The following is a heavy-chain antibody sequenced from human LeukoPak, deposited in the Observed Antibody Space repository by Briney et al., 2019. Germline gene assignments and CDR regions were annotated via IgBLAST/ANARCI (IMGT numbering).Heavy chain of an antibody. CDR1: GFTFSSYS. Sequence: PGGSLRLSCAASGFTFSSYSMNWVRQAPGKGLEWVSSISSSSSYIYYADSVKGRFTISRDNAKNALYLQMDSLRAEDTAAYYCARVAVGGTRAFDIWGQGTTVTVSS. CDR2: ISSSSSYI. V-gene: IGHV3-21*01. CDR3: ARVAVGGTRAFDI. J-gene: IGHJ3*02. D-gene: IGHD6-19*01.